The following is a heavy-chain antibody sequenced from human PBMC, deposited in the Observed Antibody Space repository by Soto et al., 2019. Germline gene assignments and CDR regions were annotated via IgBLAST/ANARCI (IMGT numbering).Heavy chain of an antibody. J-gene: IGHJ6*02. CDR2: ISSSSSYI. D-gene: IGHD3-10*01. Sequence: PGGSLRLSCAASGFTFSSYSMNWVRQAPGKGLEWVSSISSSSSYIYYADSVKGRFTISRDNAKNSLYLQMNSLRAEDTAVYYCARDLGYVVPNPMVRGVNRVGYYYYGMDVWGQGTTVTVSS. V-gene: IGHV3-21*01. CDR3: ARDLGYVVPNPMVRGVNRVGYYYYGMDV. CDR1: GFTFSSYS.